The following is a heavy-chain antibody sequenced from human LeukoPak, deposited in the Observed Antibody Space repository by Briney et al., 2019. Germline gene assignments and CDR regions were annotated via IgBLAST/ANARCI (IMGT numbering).Heavy chain of an antibody. CDR3: ARGAIDTTRWFDP. CDR2: ISRTSEAT. V-gene: IGHV3-21*01. J-gene: IGHJ5*02. Sequence: GGSLRLSCAASGFTFNTYSMTWVRQARGKGLEWVSIISRTSEATFYADSVKGRFTISRDNAKNSLYLQMNGLRAEDTAVYYCARGAIDTTRWFDPWGRGTLVTVSS. CDR1: GFTFNTYS. D-gene: IGHD1-1*01.